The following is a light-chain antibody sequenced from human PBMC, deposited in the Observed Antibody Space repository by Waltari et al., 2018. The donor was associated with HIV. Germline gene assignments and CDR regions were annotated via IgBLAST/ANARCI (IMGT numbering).Light chain of an antibody. CDR3: ATWDDSLNGWV. CDR1: SSNIGGNT. V-gene: IGLV1-44*01. J-gene: IGLJ3*02. Sequence: QSVLTQPPSASGTPGQRVTISCSGSSSNIGGNTVSWYQQLPGTAPKLLIYSNIPRPSGFPDRFLGSRSGTSASLAISGLQSEDETDYYCATWDDSLNGWVFGGGTKLTVL. CDR2: SNI.